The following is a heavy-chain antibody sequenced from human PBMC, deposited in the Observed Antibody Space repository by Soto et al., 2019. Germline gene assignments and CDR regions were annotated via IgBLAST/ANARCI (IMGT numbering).Heavy chain of an antibody. V-gene: IGHV4-30-2*06. CDR3: ARGGGYDSFDF. Sequence: SETLSLTCIVSGGAMTYGVYSGIWILQSPEKVLDRLGYIGHLDTTYYNPPFKSLLSSSINMTSNQFSLSLSSMTAADKAVYYCARGGGYDSFDFWGQGIQVTVSS. CDR2: IGHLDTT. J-gene: IGHJ4*02. CDR1: GGAMTYGVYS. D-gene: IGHD5-12*01.